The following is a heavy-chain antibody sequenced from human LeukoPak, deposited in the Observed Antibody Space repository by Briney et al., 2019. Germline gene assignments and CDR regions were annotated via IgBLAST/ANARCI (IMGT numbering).Heavy chain of an antibody. CDR1: GYTFTSYG. CDR2: ISAYNGNT. J-gene: IGHJ4*02. CDR3: ASDHDYGSGSYRFDY. D-gene: IGHD3-10*01. Sequence: GASVKVSCKASGYTFTSYGISWVRQAPGQGLEWMGWISAYNGNTNYAQKLQGRVTMTTDTSTSTAYMELRSLRSDDTAVYYCASDHDYGSGSYRFDYWGQGTLVTASS. V-gene: IGHV1-18*04.